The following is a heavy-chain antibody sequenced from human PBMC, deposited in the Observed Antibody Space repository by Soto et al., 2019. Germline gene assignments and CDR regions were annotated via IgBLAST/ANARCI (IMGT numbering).Heavy chain of an antibody. V-gene: IGHV1-69*04. CDR2: IIPIIGII. CDR1: GGTFSTYT. CDR3: ARDLWFGELLYGFDY. D-gene: IGHD3-10*01. J-gene: IGHJ4*02. Sequence: SVKVSCKASGGTFSTYTITWVRQAPGQGLEWMGRIIPIIGIINYAQKFQGWVTMTRDTSISTAYMELSRLRSDDTAVYYCARDLWFGELLYGFDYWGQETLVTVSS.